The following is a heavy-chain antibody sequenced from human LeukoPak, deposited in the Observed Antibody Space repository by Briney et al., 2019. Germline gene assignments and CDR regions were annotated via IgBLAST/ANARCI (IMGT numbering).Heavy chain of an antibody. V-gene: IGHV4-59*01. CDR1: GGSISSYD. Sequence: SSETLSLTCTVSGGSISSYDWSWIRQPPGKGLEWVGYIYYSGSTNYNPSLKSRVTISVDTSKNQFSLKLSSVTAADTAVYYCARNSLYYDSSGFNYWGQGTLVTVSS. D-gene: IGHD3-22*01. CDR3: ARNSLYYDSSGFNY. J-gene: IGHJ4*02. CDR2: IYYSGST.